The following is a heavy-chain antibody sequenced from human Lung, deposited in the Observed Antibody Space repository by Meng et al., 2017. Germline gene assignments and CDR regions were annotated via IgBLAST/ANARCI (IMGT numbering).Heavy chain of an antibody. CDR3: ARDEYRSDSGNVFADY. CDR1: GYTFPDYW. D-gene: IGHD6-6*01. CDR2: INPKSGDT. Sequence: ASVKVSCKASGYTFPDYWLHWVRRAPGQGLEWMGRINPKSGDTNYAQRLKGRVTMTGDKSISTAYMELNSLRSDDTALYYCARDEYRSDSGNVFADYWGQGTRVTGCS. V-gene: IGHV1-2*06. J-gene: IGHJ4*02.